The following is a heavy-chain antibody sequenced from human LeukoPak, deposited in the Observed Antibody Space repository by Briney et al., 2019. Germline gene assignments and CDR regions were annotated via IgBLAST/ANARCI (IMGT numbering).Heavy chain of an antibody. V-gene: IGHV4-59*01. Sequence: KPSETLSLTCTVSGGSISSYYWSWIRQPPGKGLEWIGYIDYSGSTKYNPSLKSRVSISVDTSKHQFSLKMSSVTAADTALYYCVREGSSSRFVDYWGQGTLVTVSS. D-gene: IGHD3-10*01. CDR2: IDYSGST. J-gene: IGHJ4*02. CDR3: VREGSSSRFVDY. CDR1: GGSISSYY.